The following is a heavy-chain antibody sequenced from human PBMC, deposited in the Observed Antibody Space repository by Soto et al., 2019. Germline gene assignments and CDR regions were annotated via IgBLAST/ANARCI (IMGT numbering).Heavy chain of an antibody. Sequence: SETLSLTCAVYGGSFSGYYWSWIRQHPGKGLEWIGEINHTGSTNYNPSLKSRLTISIDTSKNQFSLHLNSVTAADTAVYFCAAKLGTTHYFDFWGQGSLVTVSS. D-gene: IGHD7-27*01. J-gene: IGHJ4*02. CDR2: INHTGST. CDR3: AAKLGTTHYFDF. V-gene: IGHV4-34*01. CDR1: GGSFSGYY.